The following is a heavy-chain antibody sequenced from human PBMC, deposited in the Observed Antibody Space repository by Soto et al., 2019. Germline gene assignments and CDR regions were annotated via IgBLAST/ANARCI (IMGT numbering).Heavy chain of an antibody. J-gene: IGHJ3*02. CDR1: GGSFSGYY. D-gene: IGHD2-2*01. CDR3: ARAIPLIYCSSTSCPGVGAFDI. V-gene: IGHV4-34*01. CDR2: INHSGST. Sequence: SETLSLTCAVYGGSFSGYYWSWIRQPPGKGLEWIGEINHSGSTNYNPSLKSRVTISVDTSKNQFSLKLSSVTAADTAVYYCARAIPLIYCSSTSCPGVGAFDIWGQGTMVTVSS.